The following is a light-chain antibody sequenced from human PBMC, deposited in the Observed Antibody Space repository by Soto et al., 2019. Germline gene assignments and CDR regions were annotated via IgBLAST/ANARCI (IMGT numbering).Light chain of an antibody. CDR3: QQGIHFPLA. J-gene: IGKJ4*01. CDR1: QNVRTF. CDR2: AAS. Sequence: EVVLTQSPATLSLSPGERATLSCRASQNVRTFLDWYQQKPGQAPRLLIYAASNRATGIPARFSGSGSGTDFTLSISSLQPEDSATYYCQQGIHFPLAFGGGTKVEVK. V-gene: IGKV3-11*01.